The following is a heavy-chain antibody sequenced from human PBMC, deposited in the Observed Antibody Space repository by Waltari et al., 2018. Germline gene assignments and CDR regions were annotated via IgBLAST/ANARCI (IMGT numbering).Heavy chain of an antibody. D-gene: IGHD3-22*01. CDR1: GGSISSHY. CDR2: SYYSGST. J-gene: IGHJ3*02. Sequence: QVQLQESGPGLVKPSETLSLTCTVSGGSISSHYWSWIRQPPGKGLEWIGYSYYSGSTDYNPDLKGRVTIAVDTSKNQFALKLSSVTAADTAVYYCARIQRDYYDSSVGAFDIWGQGTMVTVSS. V-gene: IGHV4-59*11. CDR3: ARIQRDYYDSSVGAFDI.